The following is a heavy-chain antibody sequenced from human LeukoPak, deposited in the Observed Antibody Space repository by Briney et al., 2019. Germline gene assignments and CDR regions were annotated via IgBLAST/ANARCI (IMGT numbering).Heavy chain of an antibody. V-gene: IGHV4-39*06. CDR2: IYYSGST. J-gene: IGHJ3*02. D-gene: IGHD4-23*01. Sequence: SETLSLTCTVSGGSISSSSYYWGWIRQPPGKGLEWIGSIYYSGSTYYNPSLKSRVTISVDTSKNQFPLKLSSVTAADTAVYYCARDREAAATGVTDAFDIWGQGTMVTVSS. CDR3: ARDREAAATGVTDAFDI. CDR1: GGSISSSSYY.